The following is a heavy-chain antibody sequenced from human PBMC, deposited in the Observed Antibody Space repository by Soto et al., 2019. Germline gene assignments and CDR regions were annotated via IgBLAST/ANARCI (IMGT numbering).Heavy chain of an antibody. CDR1: GGIFGSHG. D-gene: IGHD3-22*01. CDR2: FIPIFMTL. J-gene: IGHJ3*01. Sequence: QVQLIQSEAEVKKPGSSVRVSCTASGGIFGSHGFSWVRQAPGQRLEWVGGFIPIFMTLTYTEKFQARVRIAADESTNTVYLALSSLTSEDTAVYYCVRDRRIYYSDPHDEFVASDYEVWGQGTMVSVSS. V-gene: IGHV1-69*01. CDR3: VRDRRIYYSDPHDEFVASDYEV.